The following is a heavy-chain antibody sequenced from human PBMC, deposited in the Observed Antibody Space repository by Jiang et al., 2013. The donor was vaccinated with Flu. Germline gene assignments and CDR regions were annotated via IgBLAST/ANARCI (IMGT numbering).Heavy chain of an antibody. CDR1: GYTFSSYG. CDR3: ARHIVAVPASMNAMDV. CDR2: ISAYNGNT. Sequence: SGAEVKKPGASVKVSCKASGYTFSSYGISWVRQAPGQGLEWMGWISAYNGNTNYAQKLQGRVTMTTDTSTNTAYMELRSLRSDDTAVYYCARHIVAVPASMNAMDVWGQGTTVTVSS. J-gene: IGHJ6*02. D-gene: IGHD2-2*01. V-gene: IGHV1-18*01.